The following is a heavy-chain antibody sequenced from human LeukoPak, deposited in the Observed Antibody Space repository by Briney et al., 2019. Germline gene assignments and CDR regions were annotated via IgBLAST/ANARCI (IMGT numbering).Heavy chain of an antibody. CDR1: GFTFNNYA. J-gene: IGHJ4*02. Sequence: GGSLRLSCAASGFTFNNYAMTWVRQAPGKGLEWVSVVSGSGDNTNYADSVKGRFTISRDNSKDTLFLQMNSLRTEDTAVYFCARWGNDYSQFDSWGQGTLVTVS. D-gene: IGHD4-11*01. V-gene: IGHV3-23*01. CDR2: VSGSGDNT. CDR3: ARWGNDYSQFDS.